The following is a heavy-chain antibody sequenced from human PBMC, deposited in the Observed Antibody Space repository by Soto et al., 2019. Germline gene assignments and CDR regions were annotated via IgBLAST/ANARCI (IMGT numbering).Heavy chain of an antibody. CDR1: GFTFSNYG. CDR2: ISYDGNYQ. D-gene: IGHD3-10*01. V-gene: IGHV3-30*18. J-gene: IGHJ6*02. CDR3: AKDRRVRDGLDV. Sequence: QVQLVESGGGVVQPGGSLRLSCAASGFTFSNYGVHWVRQAPGSGLEWVALISYDGNYQYYADAVKGRFAISRDNSKDTLYLEMRSLRSEDTAIYYCAKDRRVRDGLDVWGQGTTVTVSS.